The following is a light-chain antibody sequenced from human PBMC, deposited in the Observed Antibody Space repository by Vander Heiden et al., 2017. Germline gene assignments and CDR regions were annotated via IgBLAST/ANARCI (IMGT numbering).Light chain of an antibody. CDR3: GTWDSSLSAAV. CDR1: SSNIGNNY. Sequence: QSVLTQPPSVSAAPGQKVTISCSGSSSNIGNNYVSWYQQLPGTAPKLLIYYNNKRPSGVPDRFSGSKSGTSATLGITGLQTGDEADYYCGTWDSSLSAAVFGGGTKLTVL. V-gene: IGLV1-51*01. J-gene: IGLJ2*01. CDR2: YNN.